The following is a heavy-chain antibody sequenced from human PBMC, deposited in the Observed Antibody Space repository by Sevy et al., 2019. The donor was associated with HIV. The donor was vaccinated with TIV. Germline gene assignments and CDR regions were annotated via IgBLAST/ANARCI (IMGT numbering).Heavy chain of an antibody. V-gene: IGHV3-33*01. J-gene: IGHJ6*02. CDR1: GFTFSSYG. Sequence: WGSLRLSCAASGFTFSSYGMHWVRQAPGKGLEWVAVIWYDGSNKYYADSVKGRFTISRDNSKNTLYLQMNSLRAEDTAVYYCARDPLGYCSSTSCYGGMDVWGQGTTVTVSS. D-gene: IGHD2-2*01. CDR3: ARDPLGYCSSTSCYGGMDV. CDR2: IWYDGSNK.